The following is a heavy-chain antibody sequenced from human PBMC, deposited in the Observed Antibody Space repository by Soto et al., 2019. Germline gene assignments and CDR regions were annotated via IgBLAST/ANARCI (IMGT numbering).Heavy chain of an antibody. Sequence: LGESLKISCKGSGYSFTSYWIGWVRQMPGKGLEWMGIIYPGDSDTRYSLSFQGQVTISADKSISTAYLQWSSLKASDTAMYYCARHGRYCGGDCYLAYYYGMDVWGQGTTVTVSS. D-gene: IGHD2-21*02. CDR2: IYPGDSDT. J-gene: IGHJ6*02. CDR1: GYSFTSYW. CDR3: ARHGRYCGGDCYLAYYYGMDV. V-gene: IGHV5-51*01.